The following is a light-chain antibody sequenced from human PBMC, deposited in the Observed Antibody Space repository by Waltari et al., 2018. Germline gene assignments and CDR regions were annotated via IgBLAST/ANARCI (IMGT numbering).Light chain of an antibody. J-gene: IGLJ3*02. CDR1: SSDVGAYNY. V-gene: IGLV2-14*01. Sequence: QSALTQPASVSGSPGQSITISCTGTSSDVGAYNYVSWYQQYPGKVPKLMIYEVSSRPSGLSNRFSGSKSGNTASLTISGLQAEDEADYYCTSYTSSGTLVFGGGTKLTVL. CDR3: TSYTSSGTLV. CDR2: EVS.